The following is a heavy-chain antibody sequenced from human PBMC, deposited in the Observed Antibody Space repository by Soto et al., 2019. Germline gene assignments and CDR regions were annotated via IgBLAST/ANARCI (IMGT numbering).Heavy chain of an antibody. CDR2: IYYSGST. J-gene: IGHJ4*02. CDR3: ARGAHLTVTAYYFDY. Sequence: SETLSLTCTVSGGSISSGGSYWSWIRQHTGKGLEWIGYIYYSGSTYYNPSLKSRVTISVDTSKNQFSLKLSSVTAADTAVYYCARGAHLTVTAYYFDYWGQGTLVTVSS. CDR1: GGSISSGGSY. D-gene: IGHD4-17*01. V-gene: IGHV4-31*03.